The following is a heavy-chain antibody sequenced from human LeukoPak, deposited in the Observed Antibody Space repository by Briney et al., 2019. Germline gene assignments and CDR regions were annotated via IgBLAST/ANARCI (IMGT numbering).Heavy chain of an antibody. CDR1: GFTFSSYA. CDR3: ARDPQEVSPYPVGPYSSSWYESKTYYWFDP. CDR2: ISGSGGST. V-gene: IGHV3-23*01. Sequence: GGSLRLSCAASGFTFSSYAMSWVRQAPGKGLEWVSAISGSGGSTYYADSVKGRFTISRDNSKNTLYLQMNSLRADDTAVYYCARDPQEVSPYPVGPYSSSWYESKTYYWFDPWGQGTLVTVSS. D-gene: IGHD6-13*01. J-gene: IGHJ5*02.